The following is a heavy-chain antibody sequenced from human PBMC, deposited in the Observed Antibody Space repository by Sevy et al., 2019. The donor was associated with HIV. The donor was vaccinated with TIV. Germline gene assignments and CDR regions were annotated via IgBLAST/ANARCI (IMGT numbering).Heavy chain of an antibody. D-gene: IGHD3-9*01. V-gene: IGHV5-51*01. Sequence: GESLKISCKGSGYSFTSYWIGWVRQMPGKGLEWMGIIYPGDSDTRYSPSFQGQVAISADKSISTAYLQWSSLKASDTAMYYCARHALGLDDILTGSPSWFDPWGQGTLATVSS. CDR1: GYSFTSYW. CDR2: IYPGDSDT. CDR3: ARHALGLDDILTGSPSWFDP. J-gene: IGHJ5*02.